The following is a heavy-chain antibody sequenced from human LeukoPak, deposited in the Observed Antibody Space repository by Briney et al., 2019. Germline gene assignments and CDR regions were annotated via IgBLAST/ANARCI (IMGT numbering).Heavy chain of an antibody. J-gene: IGHJ4*02. CDR3: AKGYCSSISCSSDY. V-gene: IGHV3-23*01. D-gene: IGHD2-2*01. Sequence: GGCLRLSSAASGFTFSSYAMSWVRQAPGKGLEWVSVVSGSDGTTSYADSVKGRFTISRDNSKNTVYLQMNSLRGDDTAVYYCAKGYCSSISCSSDYWGQGTLVTVSS. CDR1: GFTFSSYA. CDR2: VSGSDGTT.